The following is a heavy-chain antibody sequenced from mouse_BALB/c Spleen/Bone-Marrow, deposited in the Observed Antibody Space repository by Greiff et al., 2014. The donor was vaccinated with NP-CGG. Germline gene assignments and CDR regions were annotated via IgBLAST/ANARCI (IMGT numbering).Heavy chain of an antibody. V-gene: IGHV1-66*01. CDR3: SRGKFTTVVTTGAMDY. D-gene: IGHD1-1*01. Sequence: VQLQQSGPELVKPGASVKISCKASGYSFTSYYIHGVKQRPGQGLEWIGWIFPGSGNTKYNEKFKGKATLTADTSSSTAYMQLNNLTTGDSAVYFCSRGKFTTVVTTGAMDYWGQGTSVTVSS. J-gene: IGHJ4*01. CDR1: GYSFTSYY. CDR2: IFPGSGNT.